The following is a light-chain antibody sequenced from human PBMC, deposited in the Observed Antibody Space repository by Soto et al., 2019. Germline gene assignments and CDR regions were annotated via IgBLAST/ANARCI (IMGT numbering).Light chain of an antibody. CDR2: GNN. CDR3: QSYDSSLSGPV. Sequence: QSVLTQRPSVSGAPGQRVTISCTGSRSNIGAGYAVHWYQQLPGTAPKLLIYGNNNRPSGVPDRFSGSKSGTSASLAITGLQAEDEADYYCQSYDSSLSGPVFGAGTKLTVL. V-gene: IGLV1-40*01. CDR1: RSNIGAGYA. J-gene: IGLJ2*01.